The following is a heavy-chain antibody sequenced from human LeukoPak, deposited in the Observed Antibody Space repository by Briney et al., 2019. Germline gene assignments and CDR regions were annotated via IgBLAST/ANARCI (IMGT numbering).Heavy chain of an antibody. D-gene: IGHD3-22*01. V-gene: IGHV3-23*01. J-gene: IGHJ4*02. Sequence: GGSLRLSCPASGFTFSSYAMSWVRQAPGKGLEWVSAISGSGGSTYYADSVKGRFTISRDNSKNTLYLQMNSLRAEDTAVYYCAKESVYYDSSGYYYRYFDYWGQGTLVTVSS. CDR3: AKESVYYDSSGYYYRYFDY. CDR1: GFTFSSYA. CDR2: ISGSGGST.